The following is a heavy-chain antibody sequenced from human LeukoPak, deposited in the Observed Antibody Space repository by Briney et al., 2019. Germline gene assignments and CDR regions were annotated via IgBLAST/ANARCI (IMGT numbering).Heavy chain of an antibody. V-gene: IGHV1-24*01. J-gene: IGHJ3*02. Sequence: GASVKLSCKVSGYALTVLSIDWVRRAPGNGLEWMGGFDPEDGKTIYTQKFQGRVTMSQDTSTDTASMELSSLTSEDTAVYYCATPGSSLYPFDIWGQGTMVTVSS. CDR1: GYALTVLS. CDR2: FDPEDGKT. D-gene: IGHD3-16*01. CDR3: ATPGSSLYPFDI.